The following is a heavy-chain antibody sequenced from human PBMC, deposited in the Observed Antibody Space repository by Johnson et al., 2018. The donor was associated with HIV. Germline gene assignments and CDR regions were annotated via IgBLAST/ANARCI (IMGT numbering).Heavy chain of an antibody. Sequence: QVQLVESGGGVVQPGRSLRLSCAASGFTFSTYGLHWVRQAPGKGLEWVAVIYCGGSTYYAASVQGRFTISRDNSKNTLYLQMNSLRAEDTAVYYCARGADPGIAAALVWGQGTMVTVSS. CDR3: ARGADPGIAAALV. CDR1: GFTFSTYG. CDR2: IYCGGST. J-gene: IGHJ3*01. V-gene: IGHV3-NL1*01. D-gene: IGHD6-13*01.